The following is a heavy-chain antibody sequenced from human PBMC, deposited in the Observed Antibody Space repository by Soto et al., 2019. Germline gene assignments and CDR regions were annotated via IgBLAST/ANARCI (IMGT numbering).Heavy chain of an antibody. V-gene: IGHV1-2*02. CDR2: VHPDSGGK. CDR3: ARGAQVFFPVSGIYFYFDH. J-gene: IGHJ4*02. Sequence: ASVKVSGKASETTFSSYAIHWVRQSPGQGLQWVGWVHPDSGGKNVAQAFQDRVTLTADPSITTAYMDLATLLPDDTAIFYCARGAQVFFPVSGIYFYFDHWGQGTPVTVSS. CDR1: ETTFSSYA. D-gene: IGHD3-22*01.